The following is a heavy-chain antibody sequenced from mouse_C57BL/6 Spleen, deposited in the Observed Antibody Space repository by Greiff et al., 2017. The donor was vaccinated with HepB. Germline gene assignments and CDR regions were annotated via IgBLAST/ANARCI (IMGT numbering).Heavy chain of an antibody. Sequence: EVQLQQSGPELVKPGASVKISCKASGYTFTDYYMNWVKQSHGKSLEWIGDINPNNGGTSYNQKFKGKATLTVDKSSSTAYMELRSLTSEDSAVYYCARDGYYGSSSYFDYWGQGTTLTVSS. CDR3: ARDGYYGSSSYFDY. J-gene: IGHJ2*01. D-gene: IGHD1-1*01. CDR2: INPNNGGT. CDR1: GYTFTDYY. V-gene: IGHV1-26*01.